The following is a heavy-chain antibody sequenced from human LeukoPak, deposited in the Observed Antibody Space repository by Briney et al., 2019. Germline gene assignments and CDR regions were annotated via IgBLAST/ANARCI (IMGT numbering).Heavy chain of an antibody. CDR1: GGSISNDY. Sequence: PSETLSLTCTVSGGSISNDYWSWIRQPPGKGLEWIGYIYYSGSTNYNPSLKSRVTISVDTSKNQFSLKVSSVTTADTAVYYCARGGGAATPRSDWFDPWGQGTLVTVSS. V-gene: IGHV4-59*01. CDR3: ARGGGAATPRSDWFDP. J-gene: IGHJ5*02. CDR2: IYYSGST. D-gene: IGHD1-26*01.